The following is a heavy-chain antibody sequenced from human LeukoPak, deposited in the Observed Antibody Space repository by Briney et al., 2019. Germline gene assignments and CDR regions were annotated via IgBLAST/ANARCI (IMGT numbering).Heavy chain of an antibody. J-gene: IGHJ4*02. D-gene: IGHD4-17*01. CDR1: GFTFSSYG. V-gene: IGHV3-30*18. CDR2: ISYDGSNK. CDR3: AKFTVTTGAFDY. Sequence: GGSLRLSCAASGFTFSSYGTHWVRQAPGKGLEWVAVISYDGSNKYYADSVKGRFTISRDNSKNTLYLQMNSLRAEDTAVYYCAKFTVTTGAFDYWGQGTLVTVSS.